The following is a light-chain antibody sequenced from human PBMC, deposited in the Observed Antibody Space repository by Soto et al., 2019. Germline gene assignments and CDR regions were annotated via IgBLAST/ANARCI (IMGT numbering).Light chain of an antibody. CDR1: SSDIGRYNF. CDR3: TSYTITSPYV. V-gene: IGLV2-14*01. J-gene: IGLJ1*01. Sequence: VLTQPASMSWSPGQSITISCTGTSSDIGRYNFVSWYQHHPGKAPKLIIYEATKRPSGVSYRFSGSKSGNTASLTISGLQAEDEADYYCTSYTITSPYVFGTGTKV. CDR2: EAT.